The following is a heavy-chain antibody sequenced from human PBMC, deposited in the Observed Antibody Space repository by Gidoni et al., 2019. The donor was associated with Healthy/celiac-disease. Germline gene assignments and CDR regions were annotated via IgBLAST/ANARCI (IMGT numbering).Heavy chain of an antibody. J-gene: IGHJ5*02. Sequence: QVQLVQSGAEVKKPGASVKVSCKASGYTFTSYYMHWVRQAPGQGLEWMGIINPSGGSTSYAQKFQGRVTMTRDTSTSTVYMELSSLRSEDTAVYYCARALNYDPPSGWFDPWGQGTLVTVSS. CDR3: ARALNYDPPSGWFDP. CDR2: INPSGGST. D-gene: IGHD3-22*01. V-gene: IGHV1-46*03. CDR1: GYTFTSYY.